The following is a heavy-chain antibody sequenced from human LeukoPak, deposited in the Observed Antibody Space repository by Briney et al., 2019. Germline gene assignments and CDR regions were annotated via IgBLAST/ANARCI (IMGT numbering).Heavy chain of an antibody. Sequence: GGSLRLSCAASGFTFEEYSRLWVRRPPGKGLGWVAVIRWDGGTTYYADSVKGRFTVSRDNSKTTVNLQMNSLRDEDTAVYYCTRDDDTSSHFGRLSWGQGTLVTVSS. D-gene: IGHD3/OR15-3a*01. CDR2: IRWDGGTT. V-gene: IGHV3-43*01. CDR1: GFTFEEYS. J-gene: IGHJ5*02. CDR3: TRDDDTSSHFGRLS.